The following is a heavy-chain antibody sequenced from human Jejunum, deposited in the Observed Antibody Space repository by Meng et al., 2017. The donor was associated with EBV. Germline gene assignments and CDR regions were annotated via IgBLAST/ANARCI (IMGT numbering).Heavy chain of an antibody. CDR1: GYTVIDSH. J-gene: IGHJ4*02. CDR3: VGEIVAPYSFDQ. CDR2: LNPNNGAT. V-gene: IGHV1-46*01. Sequence: QVQPVQSGAKVKKPGALVKLSCKTSGYTVIDSHVHWVRQAPGQGLEWMGILNPNNGATSYAQRIRGRVTMTRDTSTSTVYMELSSLRSEDTALYYCVGEIVAPYSFDQWGQGTLVTVSS. D-gene: IGHD5-12*01.